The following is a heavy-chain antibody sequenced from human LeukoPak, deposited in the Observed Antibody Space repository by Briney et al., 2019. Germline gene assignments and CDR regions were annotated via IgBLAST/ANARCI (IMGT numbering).Heavy chain of an antibody. D-gene: IGHD3-22*01. CDR3: ARRDSRGFSFDY. Sequence: ASVKVSCKASGYTFTTYYMHWVRQAPGQGLEWMGIINPSAGSTSYAQKFQGRVTMTTDTSTGTVYMELSSLRSEDTAMYYCARRDSRGFSFDYWGRGTLVTVSS. CDR2: INPSAGST. V-gene: IGHV1-46*01. J-gene: IGHJ4*02. CDR1: GYTFTTYY.